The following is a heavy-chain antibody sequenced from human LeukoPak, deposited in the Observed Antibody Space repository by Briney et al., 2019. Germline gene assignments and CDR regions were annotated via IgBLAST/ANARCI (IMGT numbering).Heavy chain of an antibody. Sequence: SVTVSCKASGGTFSSYAISWVRQAPGQGLEWMGGIIPIFGTANYAQKFQGRVTITTDESTSTACMELSSLRSEDTAVYYCARAPYSGYDTYYYYYYMDVWGKGTTVTVSS. CDR1: GGTFSSYA. J-gene: IGHJ6*03. D-gene: IGHD5-12*01. CDR3: ARAPYSGYDTYYYYYYMDV. V-gene: IGHV1-69*05. CDR2: IIPIFGTA.